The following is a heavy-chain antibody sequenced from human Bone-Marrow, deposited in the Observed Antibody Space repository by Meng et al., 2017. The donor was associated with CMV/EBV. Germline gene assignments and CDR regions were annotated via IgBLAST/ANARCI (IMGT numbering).Heavy chain of an antibody. V-gene: IGHV3-48*04. CDR3: AREEGSGGSCYGMDV. J-gene: IGHJ6*02. CDR2: ITSSSSMI. Sequence: GGSLRLSCAVSGFTLSYYSVNWVRQAPGKGLEWVSYITSSSSMIFYADSVKGRFTVSRDNAKNSVYLEMNSLTAEDTAVYYCAREEGSGGSCYGMDVWGQGTTVTVSS. D-gene: IGHD2-15*01. CDR1: GFTLSYYS.